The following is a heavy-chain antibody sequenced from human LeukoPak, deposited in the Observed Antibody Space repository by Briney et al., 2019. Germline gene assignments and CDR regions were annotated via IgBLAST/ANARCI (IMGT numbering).Heavy chain of an antibody. J-gene: IGHJ4*01. D-gene: IGHD2-8*01. V-gene: IGHV4-30-4*01. CDR3: ARDRHCTNMSCLVFDL. CDR2: IYYGGST. CDR1: GGSISSGDYY. Sequence: SQTLSLTCTVSGGSISSGDYYWSWIRQPPGKGLEWIGYIYYGGSTYYNPSLKSRVTISADTSKNQFSLRVNSVTAADTAVYYCARDRHCTNMSCLVFDLWGHGTLVTVSS.